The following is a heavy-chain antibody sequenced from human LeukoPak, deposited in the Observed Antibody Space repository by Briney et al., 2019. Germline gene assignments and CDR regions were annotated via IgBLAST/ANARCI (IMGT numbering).Heavy chain of an antibody. D-gene: IGHD2-21*02. J-gene: IGHJ4*02. CDR1: GFAFSSYS. CDR2: IRTSTGIYI. CDR3: ARACGGDCYLSDY. V-gene: IGHV3-21*01. Sequence: GGSLRLSCAASGFAFSSYSMNWVRQAPGKGLEWVSSIRTSTGIYIYYADSVRGRFTISRDNAKNSLYLQINSLRVEDTAVYYCARACGGDCYLSDYWGQGTLVTVSS.